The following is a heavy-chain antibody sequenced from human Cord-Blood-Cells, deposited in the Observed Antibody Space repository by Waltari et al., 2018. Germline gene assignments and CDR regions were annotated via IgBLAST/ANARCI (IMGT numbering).Heavy chain of an antibody. CDR2: IYYSGST. CDR3: ARALTNFDY. CDR1: GGSISSYY. Sequence: VQLQESGPGLVKPSETLSLTCTVSGGSISSYYWSWIRQPPGKGLEWIGYIYYSGSTNYNPSRKSRVTISVDTSKNQFSLKLSSVTAADTAVYYCARALTNFDYWGQGTLVTVSS. J-gene: IGHJ4*02. V-gene: IGHV4-59*01. D-gene: IGHD4-4*01.